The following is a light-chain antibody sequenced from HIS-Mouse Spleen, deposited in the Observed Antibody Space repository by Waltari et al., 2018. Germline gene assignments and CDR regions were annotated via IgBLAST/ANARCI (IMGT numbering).Light chain of an antibody. V-gene: IGLV1-40*01. CDR1: SSNIGAGYD. Sequence: QSVLTQPPSASGAPGQRVTIPCTGSSSNIGAGYDVHWYQQLPGTAPKLLIYGNSNRPSGVPDRFSGSKSGTSASLAITGLQAEDEADYYCQSYDSSLSGPWVFGGGTKLTVL. J-gene: IGLJ3*02. CDR3: QSYDSSLSGPWV. CDR2: GNS.